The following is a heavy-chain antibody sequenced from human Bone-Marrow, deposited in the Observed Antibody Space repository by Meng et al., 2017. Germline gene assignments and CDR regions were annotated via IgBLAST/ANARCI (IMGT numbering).Heavy chain of an antibody. D-gene: IGHD6-19*01. V-gene: IGHV4-4*07. CDR1: CGSISSYY. CDR3: ARDWGIAVAGFRRGPPWFDP. Sequence: QPQQSGPGMVKPSQTLSLTCTVSCGSISSYYWSWIRQPAGKGLEWIGRIYTSGSTNYNPSLKSRVTMSVNTSKNQFSLKLSSVTAADTAVYYCARDWGIAVAGFRRGPPWFDPWGQGTLVTVSS. J-gene: IGHJ5*02. CDR2: IYTSGST.